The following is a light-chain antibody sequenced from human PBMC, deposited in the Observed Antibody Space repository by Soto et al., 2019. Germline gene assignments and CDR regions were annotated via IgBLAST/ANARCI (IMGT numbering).Light chain of an antibody. J-gene: IGLJ3*02. CDR1: SSNIGSNS. Sequence: QSVLTQPPSASGTPGQRVTSSCSGSSSNIGSNSANWYQQLPGTAPKLLIYSTNQRPSGVPDRFSGSKSGTSASLVISGLQSEDEADYYCAAWDDSLNGHWVFGGGTKLTVL. CDR3: AAWDDSLNGHWV. CDR2: STN. V-gene: IGLV1-44*01.